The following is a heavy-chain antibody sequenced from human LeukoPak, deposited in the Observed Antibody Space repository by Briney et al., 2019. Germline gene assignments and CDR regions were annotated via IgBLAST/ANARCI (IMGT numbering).Heavy chain of an antibody. CDR2: IIPILGIA. V-gene: IGHV1-69*04. Sequence: ASVKVSCKASGGTFSSYAISWVRQVPGQGLEWMGRIIPILGIANYAQKFQGRVTITADKSTSTAYMELSSLRSEDTAVYYCARARSTVAAPGAYYYGMDVWGQGTTVTVSS. D-gene: IGHD2-15*01. J-gene: IGHJ6*02. CDR3: ARARSTVAAPGAYYYGMDV. CDR1: GGTFSSYA.